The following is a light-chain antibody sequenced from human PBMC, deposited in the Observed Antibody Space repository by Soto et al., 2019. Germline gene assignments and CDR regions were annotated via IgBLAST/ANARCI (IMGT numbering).Light chain of an antibody. J-gene: IGKJ4*01. Sequence: EIVLTQSPGTLSLSPGERATLSCRASQSVSSSYLAWYQQKPGQAPRILIYGASSRATGIPDRFSGSGSGTDFTLTISRLETEDFAVYYCQQYGSSPRVTFGGGTKVEIK. V-gene: IGKV3-20*01. CDR1: QSVSSSY. CDR3: QQYGSSPRVT. CDR2: GAS.